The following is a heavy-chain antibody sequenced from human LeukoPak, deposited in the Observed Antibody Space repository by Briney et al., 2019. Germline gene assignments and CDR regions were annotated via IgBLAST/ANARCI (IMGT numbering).Heavy chain of an antibody. V-gene: IGHV3-30-3*01. CDR2: ISYDGSNK. D-gene: IGHD3-3*01. CDR1: GFTFSSYA. Sequence: GGSLRLSCAASGFTFSSYAMHWARQAPGKGLEWVAVISYDGSNKYYADSAKGRFTISRDNSKNTLYLQMNSLRAEDTAVYYCAKDLYYDFWSGFTTYYYYGMDVRGQGTTVTVSS. CDR3: AKDLYYDFWSGFTTYYYYGMDV. J-gene: IGHJ6*02.